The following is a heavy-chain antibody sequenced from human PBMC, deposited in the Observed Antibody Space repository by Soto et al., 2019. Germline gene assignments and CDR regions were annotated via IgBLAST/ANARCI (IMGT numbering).Heavy chain of an antibody. J-gene: IGHJ6*02. D-gene: IGHD2-2*01. V-gene: IGHV1-69*12. CDR3: ARHDCISSSWCSYYYYGLDV. Sequence: QVQLVQSGAEVKKPGSSVKVSCKASGGTFSSYGISWVRQAPGQGLEWMGGIIPIFDTANYAQKFQGRVTFTADEPTXTXYXXLSRLRSEDTAVYYCARHDCISSSWCSYYYYGLDVWGLGTPVTVSS. CDR1: GGTFSSYG. CDR2: IIPIFDTA.